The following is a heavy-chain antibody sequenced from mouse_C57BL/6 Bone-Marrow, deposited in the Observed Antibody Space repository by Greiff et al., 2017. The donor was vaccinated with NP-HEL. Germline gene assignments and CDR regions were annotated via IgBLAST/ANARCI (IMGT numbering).Heavy chain of an antibody. Sequence: EVKLMESGGDLVKPGGSLKLSCAASGFTFSSYGMSWVRQTPDKRLEWVATISSGGSYTYYPDSVKGRFTISRDNAKNTLYLQMSSLKSEDTAMYYCARRPYYYGSSPFAYWGQGTLVTVSA. J-gene: IGHJ3*01. CDR3: ARRPYYYGSSPFAY. CDR2: ISSGGSYT. CDR1: GFTFSSYG. D-gene: IGHD1-1*01. V-gene: IGHV5-6*02.